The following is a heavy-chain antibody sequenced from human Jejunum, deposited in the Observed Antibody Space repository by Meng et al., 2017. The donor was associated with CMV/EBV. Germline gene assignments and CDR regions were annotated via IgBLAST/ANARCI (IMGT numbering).Heavy chain of an antibody. J-gene: IGHJ4*02. CDR3: ARGQNHFDL. Sequence: LSLSCAASGFTFDDYYMTWIRQAPGKGLEWVSYISFFGTTTSYADSVKGRFTISRDNAENSLYLQINSLRAEDTAVYYCARGQNHFDLWGQGTLVTVSS. CDR1: GFTFDDYY. CDR2: ISFFGTTT. V-gene: IGHV3-11*01. D-gene: IGHD1-14*01.